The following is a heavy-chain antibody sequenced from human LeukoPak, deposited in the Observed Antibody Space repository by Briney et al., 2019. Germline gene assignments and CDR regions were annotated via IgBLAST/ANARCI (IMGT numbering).Heavy chain of an antibody. CDR2: IWYDGSNK. V-gene: IGHV3-30*19. CDR1: GFTFSSYG. J-gene: IGHJ5*02. D-gene: IGHD6-13*01. Sequence: GRSLRLSCAASGFTFSSYGMHWVRQAPGKGLEWVAVIWYDGSNKYYADSVKGRFTISRDNSKNTLYLQMNSLRAEDTAVYYCARGSSSSAGWFDPWGQGTLVTVSS. CDR3: ARGSSSSAGWFDP.